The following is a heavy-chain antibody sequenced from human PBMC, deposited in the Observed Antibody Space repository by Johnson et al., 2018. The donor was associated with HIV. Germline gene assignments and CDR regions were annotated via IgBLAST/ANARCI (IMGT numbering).Heavy chain of an antibody. CDR2: IRYDGSNK. Sequence: QVQLVESGGGVVRPGGSLRLSCAASGFIFDDYGMSWVRQAPGKGLERVAFIRYDGSNKYSADSVKGRFTISRDNSKNTLYLQMNSLSAEDTAVYYCAKAREYDSTGHDAFDIWGQGTMVTVSS. CDR1: GFIFDDYG. CDR3: AKAREYDSTGHDAFDI. D-gene: IGHD3-22*01. J-gene: IGHJ3*02. V-gene: IGHV3-30*02.